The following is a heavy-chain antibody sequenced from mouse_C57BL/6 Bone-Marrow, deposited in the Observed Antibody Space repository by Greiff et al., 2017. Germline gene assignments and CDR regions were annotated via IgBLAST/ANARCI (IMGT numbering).Heavy chain of an antibody. CDR3: ARTGFAY. J-gene: IGHJ3*01. V-gene: IGHV5-17*01. CDR1: GFTFSDYG. CDR2: ISSGSSTI. Sequence: EVQVVESGGGLVKPGGSLKLSCAASGFTFSDYGMHWVRQAPEEGLEWVAYISSGSSTIYYADTVKGRFTISRDNAKNTLFLQMTSLRSEDTAMYYCARTGFAYWGQGTLVTVSA.